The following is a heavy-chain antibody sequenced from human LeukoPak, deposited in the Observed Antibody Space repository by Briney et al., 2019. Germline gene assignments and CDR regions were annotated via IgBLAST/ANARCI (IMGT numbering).Heavy chain of an antibody. V-gene: IGHV4-30-4*01. D-gene: IGHD3-22*01. CDR1: GGSISSGDYY. CDR2: IYYSGST. J-gene: IGHJ4*02. Sequence: PSETLSLTCTVSGGSISSGDYYWSWIRQPPGKGLEWIGYIYYSGSTYYNPSLKSRVTISVDTSKNQFSLKLSPVTAADTAVYYCSLYDSSGYYPRYNYWGQGTLVTVSS. CDR3: SLYDSSGYYPRYNY.